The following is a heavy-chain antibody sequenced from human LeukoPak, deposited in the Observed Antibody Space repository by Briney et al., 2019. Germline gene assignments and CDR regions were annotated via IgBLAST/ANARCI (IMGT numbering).Heavy chain of an antibody. CDR2: ISGSGGST. Sequence: PGGSLRLSCAASGFTFSSYGMSWVRQAPGKGLEWVSAISGSGGSTYYADSVKGRFTISRDNSKNTLYLQMNSLRAEDTAVYYCASQGYSGSYLYFDYWGQGTLVTVSS. J-gene: IGHJ4*02. CDR3: ASQGYSGSYLYFDY. D-gene: IGHD1-26*01. CDR1: GFTFSSYG. V-gene: IGHV3-23*01.